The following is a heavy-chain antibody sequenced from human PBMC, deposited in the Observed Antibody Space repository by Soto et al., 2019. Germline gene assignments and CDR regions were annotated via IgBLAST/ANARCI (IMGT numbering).Heavy chain of an antibody. CDR3: ARGWGSKWYYFDS. Sequence: QVRLQESGPGLVRPSETLSLTCTVSGVSSTSFYWSWIRQSPGKGLEWIGYIFDNGDVKYNPSLMSRLTMSIDMSKNEFSLRLKPVTAADTAMYYCARGWGSKWYYFDSWGEGTLVTVSS. D-gene: IGHD3-16*01. V-gene: IGHV4-59*01. J-gene: IGHJ4*02. CDR2: IFDNGDV. CDR1: GVSSTSFY.